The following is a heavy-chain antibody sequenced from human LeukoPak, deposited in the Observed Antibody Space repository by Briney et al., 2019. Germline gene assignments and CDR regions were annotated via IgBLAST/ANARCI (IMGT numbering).Heavy chain of an antibody. J-gene: IGHJ4*02. CDR1: GGSISSSSYY. CDR2: IYYSGST. CDR3: ARDYRDGYNYYFDY. V-gene: IGHV4-39*07. D-gene: IGHD5-24*01. Sequence: SETLSLTCTVSGGSISSSSYYWGWIRQPPGKGLEWIGSIYYSGSTYYNPSLKSRVTISVDTSKNQFSLKLSSVTAADTAVYYCARDYRDGYNYYFDYWGQGTLVTVSS.